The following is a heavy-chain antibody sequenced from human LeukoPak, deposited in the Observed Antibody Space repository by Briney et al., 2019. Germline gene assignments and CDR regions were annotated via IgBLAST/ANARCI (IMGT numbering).Heavy chain of an antibody. CDR3: ARDSGGANAFFDY. J-gene: IGHJ4*02. Sequence: ASVKVSCKASGYIFTDYYMHWVRQAPGQGLEWMGWIIPNSGGTNYAQKFQGRVTMTRDTSISTAYMELSRLTSDDTAAYFCARDSGGANAFFDYWGQGTLVTVSS. V-gene: IGHV1-2*02. CDR1: GYIFTDYY. CDR2: IIPNSGGT. D-gene: IGHD1-26*01.